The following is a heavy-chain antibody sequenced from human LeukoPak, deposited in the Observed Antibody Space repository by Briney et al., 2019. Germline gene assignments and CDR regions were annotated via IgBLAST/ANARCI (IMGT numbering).Heavy chain of an antibody. V-gene: IGHV1-69*04. CDR3: ARPTTEYYGMDV. D-gene: IGHD4-17*01. CDR1: GGTFNTYA. J-gene: IGHJ6*02. CDR2: IIPIHGIA. Sequence: SVKVSCKASGGTFNTYAISWVRQAPGQGLEWMGRIIPIHGIANYAQKFQGRVTITADKSTSTAYMELSSLRSDDTAVYYCARPTTEYYGMDVWGQGTTVTVSS.